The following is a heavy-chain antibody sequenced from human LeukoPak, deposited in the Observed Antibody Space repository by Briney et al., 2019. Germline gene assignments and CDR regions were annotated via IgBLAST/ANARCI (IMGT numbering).Heavy chain of an antibody. CDR1: GFSFSTYE. Sequence: GGSLRLSCAPSGFSFSTYEMDWVRQAPGKGLEWVSYISTSGDTVYYADSVKGRFTISRDNTKNSLYLQMNSLRAEDTAVYYCARDSGSYNGMDVWGQGTTVTVSS. D-gene: IGHD3-10*01. CDR3: ARDSGSYNGMDV. V-gene: IGHV3-48*03. CDR2: ISTSGDTV. J-gene: IGHJ6*02.